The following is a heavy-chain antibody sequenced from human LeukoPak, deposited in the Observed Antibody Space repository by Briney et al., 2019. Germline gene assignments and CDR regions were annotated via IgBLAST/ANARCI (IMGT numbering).Heavy chain of an antibody. CDR2: ISYDGSNK. Sequence: GGSLRLSCAASGFTFSDYYMSWIRQAPGKGLEWVAVISYDGSNKYYADSVKGRFTISRDNSKNTLYLQMNSLRAEDTAVYYCARPTGYGGNADYFDYWGQGTLVTVSS. CDR3: ARPTGYGGNADYFDY. J-gene: IGHJ4*02. V-gene: IGHV3-30*03. CDR1: GFTFSDYY. D-gene: IGHD2-15*01.